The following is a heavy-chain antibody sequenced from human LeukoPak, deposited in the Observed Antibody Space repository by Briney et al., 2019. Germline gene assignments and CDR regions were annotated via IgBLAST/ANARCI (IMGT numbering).Heavy chain of an antibody. D-gene: IGHD3-16*01. CDR2: IYTSGST. V-gene: IGHV4-61*02. J-gene: IGHJ4*02. CDR1: GGSISSGSYY. CDR3: AKRWLLGGFDN. Sequence: SETLSLTCTVSGGSISSGSYYWSWIRQPAGKGLEWIGRIYTSGSTYYNPSLKSRVTISVDTSKNQFSLRLSSVSAADTAVYYCAKRWLLGGFDNWGQGTLVTVSS.